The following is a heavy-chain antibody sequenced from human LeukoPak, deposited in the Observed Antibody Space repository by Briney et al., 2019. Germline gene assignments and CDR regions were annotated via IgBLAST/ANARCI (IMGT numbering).Heavy chain of an antibody. D-gene: IGHD5/OR15-5a*01. CDR2: ISGSGGST. J-gene: IGHJ4*02. V-gene: IGHV3-23*01. CDR1: EFKFSDYT. CDR3: AKDLYDYSLFELDY. Sequence: GGSLRLSCKASEFKFSDYTMIWVRQAPGKGLEWVSAISGSGGSTYYADSVKGRFTISRDNSKNTLYLQMNSLRAEDTAVYYCAKDLYDYSLFELDYWGQGTLVTVSS.